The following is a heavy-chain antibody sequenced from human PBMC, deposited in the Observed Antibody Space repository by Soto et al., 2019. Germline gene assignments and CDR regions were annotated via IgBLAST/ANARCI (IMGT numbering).Heavy chain of an antibody. V-gene: IGHV4-34*01. CDR3: ARLDHYYYGMDV. J-gene: IGHJ6*02. CDR1: GFTFSKAW. D-gene: IGHD1-1*01. Sequence: PGGSLRLSCAASGFTFSKAWMSWIRQPPGKGLEWIGEINHSGSTNYNPSLKSRVTISVDTSKNQFSLKLSSVTAADTAVYYCARLDHYYYGMDVWGQGTTVTVSS. CDR2: INHSGST.